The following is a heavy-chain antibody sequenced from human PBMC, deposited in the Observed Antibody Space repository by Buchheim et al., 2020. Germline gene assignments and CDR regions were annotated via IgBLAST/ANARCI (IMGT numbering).Heavy chain of an antibody. D-gene: IGHD3-16*01. CDR3: VRGGAYSCKGLDV. CDR1: GFTFSSHW. J-gene: IGHJ6*02. Sequence: EVQLVESGGGLVQPGGSLRLSCAASGFTFSSHWMHWVRQAPGKGLVWVSRVSEDGSSTDYADSVKGRLTVSRDNAKNTMNLQMNSLRAEDTAVYYCVRGGAYSCKGLDVWGQGTT. V-gene: IGHV3-74*01. CDR2: VSEDGSST.